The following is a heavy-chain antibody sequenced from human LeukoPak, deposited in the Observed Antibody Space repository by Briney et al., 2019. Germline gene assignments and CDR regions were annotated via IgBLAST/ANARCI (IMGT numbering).Heavy chain of an antibody. D-gene: IGHD3-10*01. CDR2: ISSSSSYI. J-gene: IGHJ5*02. CDR1: GFTFSSYS. Sequence: GGSLRLSCAASGFTFSSYSMNWVRQAPGKGLEWVSSISSSSSYIYYADSVKGRFTISRDNAKNSLYLQMNSLRAEDTAVYYCASYAKSGDFFDPWGQGTLVTVSS. V-gene: IGHV3-21*01. CDR3: ASYAKSGDFFDP.